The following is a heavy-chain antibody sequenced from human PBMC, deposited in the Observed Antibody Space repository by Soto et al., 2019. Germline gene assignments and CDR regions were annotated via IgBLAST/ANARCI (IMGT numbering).Heavy chain of an antibody. V-gene: IGHV3-23*01. CDR2: ISSSGDT. CDR1: EFTFSNYA. D-gene: IGHD2-15*01. J-gene: IGHJ4*02. CDR3: AKGSGGSQYSGLDY. Sequence: GGSLRLSCAASEFTFSNYAMTWVRQAPGKGLEWVSVISSSGDTYYADSVKGRFTISRDNSRNTLYLQMNSLRAEDSAVYYCAKGSGGSQYSGLDYWGQGSLVTVSS.